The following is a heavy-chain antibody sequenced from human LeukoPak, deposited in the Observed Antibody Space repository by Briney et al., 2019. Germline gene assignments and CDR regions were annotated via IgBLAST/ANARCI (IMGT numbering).Heavy chain of an antibody. J-gene: IGHJ3*02. D-gene: IGHD2-8*02. CDR2: ISSSSSYI. Sequence: GGSLRLSCAASGFTFSSYSMNWDRQAPGKGLEWVSSISSSSSYIYYADSVKGRFTISRDNAKNSLYLQMNSLRAEDTAVYYCARDESPWYAFDIWGQGTMVTVSS. CDR1: GFTFSSYS. CDR3: ARDESPWYAFDI. V-gene: IGHV3-21*01.